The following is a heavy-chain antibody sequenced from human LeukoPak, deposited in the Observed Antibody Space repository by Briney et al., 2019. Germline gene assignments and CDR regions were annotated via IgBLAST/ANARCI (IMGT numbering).Heavy chain of an antibody. CDR2: INPNSGGT. Sequence: ASVKVSCKASGYTFTGYYMHWVRQAPGQGLEWMGWINPNSGGTNYAQKSQGRVTMTRDTSISTAYMELSRLRSDDTAVYYCARTRPGSSGGKVLGHWFDPWGQGTLVTVSS. V-gene: IGHV1-2*02. CDR3: ARTRPGSSGGKVLGHWFDP. D-gene: IGHD2-15*01. CDR1: GYTFTGYY. J-gene: IGHJ5*02.